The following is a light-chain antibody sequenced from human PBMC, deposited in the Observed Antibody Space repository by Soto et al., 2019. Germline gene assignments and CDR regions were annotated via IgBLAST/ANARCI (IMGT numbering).Light chain of an antibody. CDR2: YDD. J-gene: IGLJ3*02. V-gene: IGLV1-36*01. CDR1: SSNIGNNA. Sequence: QSVLTQPPSVSEAPRQRVTISCSGSSSNIGNNAVNWYQQLPGKAPRLLIYYDDLRPSGVSDRFSGSKAGTSASLAISGLQSEDEADYYCAAWDDSRNGPVFGGGTKVTVL. CDR3: AAWDDSRNGPV.